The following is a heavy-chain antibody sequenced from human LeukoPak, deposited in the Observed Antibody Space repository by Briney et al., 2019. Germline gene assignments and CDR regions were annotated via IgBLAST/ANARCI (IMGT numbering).Heavy chain of an antibody. CDR3: ARAESMVGATGQDY. Sequence: GGSLRLSCAASGFTFSSYAMHWVRQAPGKGLEWVAVISYDGSNKYYADSVKGRFTISRDNSKNTLYLQMNSLRAEDTAVYYRARAESMVGATGQDYWGQGTLVTVSS. V-gene: IGHV3-30-3*01. CDR1: GFTFSSYA. J-gene: IGHJ4*02. D-gene: IGHD1-26*01. CDR2: ISYDGSNK.